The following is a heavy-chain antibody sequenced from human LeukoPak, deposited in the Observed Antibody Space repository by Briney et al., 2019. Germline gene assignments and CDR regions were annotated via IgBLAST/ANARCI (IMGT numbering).Heavy chain of an antibody. CDR2: ISSTSKYI. J-gene: IGHJ4*02. V-gene: IGHV3-21*01. CDR3: ARDRAWVQLMPDY. Sequence: GGSLRLSCEASGFTFSTFGMNWVRQAPGKGLEWVSSISSTSKYIHYADSVKGRFTISRDNAKNSLYLQMNSLRDDDTAVYFCARDRAWVQLMPDYWGQGTLVAVSS. D-gene: IGHD1-1*01. CDR1: GFTFSTFG.